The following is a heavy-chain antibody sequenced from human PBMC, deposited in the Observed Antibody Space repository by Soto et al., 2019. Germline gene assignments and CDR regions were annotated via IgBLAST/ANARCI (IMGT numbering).Heavy chain of an antibody. D-gene: IGHD2-2*01. CDR1: GCSINRSSYY. CDR2: IYYSGST. V-gene: IGHV4-39*07. CDR3: ARVPDY. Sequence: TSETLSLTCTVSGCSINRSSYYWGWIRQPPGKGLEWIGSIYYSGSTYYNPSLKSRVTISVDTSKNQFSLKLSSVTAADTAVYYCARVPDYWGQGTLVTVSS. J-gene: IGHJ4*02.